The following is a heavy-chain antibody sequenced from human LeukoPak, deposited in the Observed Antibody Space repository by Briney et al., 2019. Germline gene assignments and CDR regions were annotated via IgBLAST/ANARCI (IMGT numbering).Heavy chain of an antibody. CDR1: GFTFTNEA. Sequence: PGGSLRLSCAVSGFTFTNEAMGWVRQLRGGGLEWVSTISPGGGTTYYAESMKGRFTISRDNAKNSLYLQMNSLRPEDTALYFCAKDRFIQAAGQHYFDYWGQGTVVTVSS. CDR3: AKDRFIQAAGQHYFDY. J-gene: IGHJ4*02. D-gene: IGHD6-13*01. V-gene: IGHV3-23*01. CDR2: ISPGGGTT.